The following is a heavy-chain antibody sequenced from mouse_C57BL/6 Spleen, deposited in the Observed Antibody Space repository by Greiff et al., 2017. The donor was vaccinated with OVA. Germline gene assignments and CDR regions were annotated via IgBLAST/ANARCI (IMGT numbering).Heavy chain of an antibody. V-gene: IGHV1-53*01. CDR1: GYTFTSYW. Sequence: QVQLQQPGTELVTPGASVQLSCKASGYTFTSYWLHWVKQSPGHGLEWIGNINPSNGGTNSNEKFKSKATLTVDKSSSTAYMQLSSLTSEDSAVYYCARNALYYFDYWGQGTTLTVSS. CDR2: INPSNGGT. CDR3: ARNALYYFDY. J-gene: IGHJ2*01. D-gene: IGHD6-1*01.